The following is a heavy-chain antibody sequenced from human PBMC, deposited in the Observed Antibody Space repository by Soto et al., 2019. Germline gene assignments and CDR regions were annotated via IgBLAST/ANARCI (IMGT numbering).Heavy chain of an antibody. CDR3: AGDFRVRGGLTPGGY. J-gene: IGHJ4*02. CDR1: GFTFSSYG. D-gene: IGHD2-15*01. Sequence: PGGSLRLSCAASGFTFSSYGMHWVRQAPGKGLEWVAVIWYDGSNKYYADSVKGRFTISRDNSKNTLYLQMNSLRAEDTAVYYCAGDFRVRGGLTPGGYWGQGTLVTVSS. V-gene: IGHV3-33*01. CDR2: IWYDGSNK.